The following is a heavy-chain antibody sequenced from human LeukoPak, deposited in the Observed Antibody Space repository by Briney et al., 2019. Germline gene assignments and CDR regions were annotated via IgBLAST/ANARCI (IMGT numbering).Heavy chain of an antibody. J-gene: IGHJ4*02. V-gene: IGHV3-23*01. CDR2: ITTSGATT. CDR1: GFTFSSYG. CDR3: AIMHGYYDGSGYWVQ. Sequence: GGSLRLSCAASGFTFSSYGMSWVRQAPGKGLEGVAFITTSGATTSYADSVKGRFTISRDNPRNTLYMQMNSLRDEDTALYYCAIMHGYYDGSGYWVQWGQGTLVTVSS. D-gene: IGHD3-22*01.